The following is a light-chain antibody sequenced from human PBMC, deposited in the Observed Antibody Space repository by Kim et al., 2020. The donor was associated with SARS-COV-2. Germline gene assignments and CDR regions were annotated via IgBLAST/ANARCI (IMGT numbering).Light chain of an antibody. J-gene: IGLJ1*01. V-gene: IGLV3-1*01. Sequence: LSPGQTASLTCSGDKLGDKYASWYQQKPGQSPVVVIFRDNRRPSGIPERFSGSNSGNTATLTISGTQAMDEADYYCQAWDSSIYVFGTGTKVTVL. CDR1: KLGDKY. CDR3: QAWDSSIYV. CDR2: RDN.